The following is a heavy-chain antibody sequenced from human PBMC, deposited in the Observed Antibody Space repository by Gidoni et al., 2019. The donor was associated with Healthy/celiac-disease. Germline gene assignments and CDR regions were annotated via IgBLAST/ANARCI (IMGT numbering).Heavy chain of an antibody. CDR1: GYSFTSYW. Sequence: EVQLVQPGAEVKKPGESLKISCKGSGYSFTSYWIGWVSQMTGKGLEWMGSIYPGNSDTRYSPSFQGQVTISADKSISTAYLQWSSLKASDTAMYYCARRRGRELLEYFDYWGQGTLVTVSS. CDR2: IYPGNSDT. CDR3: ARRRGRELLEYFDY. D-gene: IGHD1-26*01. V-gene: IGHV5-51*01. J-gene: IGHJ4*02.